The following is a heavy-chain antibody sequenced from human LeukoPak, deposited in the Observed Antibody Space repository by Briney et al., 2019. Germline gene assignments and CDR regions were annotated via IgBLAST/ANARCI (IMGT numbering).Heavy chain of an antibody. J-gene: IGHJ4*02. CDR1: GFTFSSYW. D-gene: IGHD1-26*01. CDR2: INSDGSST. Sequence: SGGSLRLSCAASGFTFSSYWMHWVRQAPGKGLVWVSRINSDGSSTSYADSVKGRFTVSRDNAKNTLYLQMNSLRAEDTAVYYCAGATGSYYSLGYWGQGTLVTVSS. V-gene: IGHV3-74*01. CDR3: AGATGSYYSLGY.